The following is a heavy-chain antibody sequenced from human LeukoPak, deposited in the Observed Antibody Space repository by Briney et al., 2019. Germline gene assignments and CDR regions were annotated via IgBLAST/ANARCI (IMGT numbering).Heavy chain of an antibody. CDR2: IKEDGSDT. Sequence: GGSLRLSCAASGFTFSPHYMGWVRQTPGKGLEWVANIKEDGSDTFYVDSVKGRFTISRDNAKNSVYLQMNILRAEDTAVYYCARHRYFYFDLWGQGTLVNVSS. CDR3: ARHRYFYFDL. D-gene: IGHD3-9*01. V-gene: IGHV3-7*01. J-gene: IGHJ4*02. CDR1: GFTFSPHY.